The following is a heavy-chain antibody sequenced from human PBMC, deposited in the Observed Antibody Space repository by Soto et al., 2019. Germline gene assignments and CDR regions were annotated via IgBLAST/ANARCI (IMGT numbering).Heavy chain of an antibody. D-gene: IGHD3-22*01. V-gene: IGHV3-66*01. CDR3: ARNGDSSDYRGWFDP. Sequence: EVQLVESGGGLVQPGGSLRLSCAASGFTVSSNYVSWVRQAPGKGLEWVSVIYSGGTTYYAYSVKGRFTISRDNSKNTLYLQMNSLRAEDTAVYYCARNGDSSDYRGWFDPWGQGTLVTVSS. CDR1: GFTVSSNY. J-gene: IGHJ5*02. CDR2: IYSGGTT.